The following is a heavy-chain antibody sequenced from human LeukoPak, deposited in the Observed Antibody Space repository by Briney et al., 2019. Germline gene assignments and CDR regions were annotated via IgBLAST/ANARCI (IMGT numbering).Heavy chain of an antibody. J-gene: IGHJ3*02. CDR1: GFTFDDYA. V-gene: IGHV3-9*01. CDR2: ISWNSGSI. D-gene: IGHD3-10*01. CDR3: YGSGSYYTHNFDI. Sequence: GGSLRLSCAASGFTFDDYAMHWVRQAPGKGLEWVSGISWNSGSIVYADSVKGRFTISRDNAKNSLYLQMNSLRAEDTALYYCYGSGSYYTHNFDIWGQGTMVTVSS.